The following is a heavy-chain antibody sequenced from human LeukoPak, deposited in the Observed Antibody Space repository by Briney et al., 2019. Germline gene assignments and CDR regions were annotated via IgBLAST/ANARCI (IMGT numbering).Heavy chain of an antibody. D-gene: IGHD3-22*01. CDR3: ARRAYYDSSGYYPASGYFDL. CDR1: GGSIFSYY. Sequence: SETLSLTCTVSGGSIFSYYFNWIRQPPGKGLEWIGYIYSNGISSYNPSLRGRGTISIATSKNQFSLRLRSVTAADMAIYYCARRAYYDSSGYYPASGYFDLWGRGTLVTVSS. CDR2: IYSNGIS. J-gene: IGHJ2*01. V-gene: IGHV4-4*08.